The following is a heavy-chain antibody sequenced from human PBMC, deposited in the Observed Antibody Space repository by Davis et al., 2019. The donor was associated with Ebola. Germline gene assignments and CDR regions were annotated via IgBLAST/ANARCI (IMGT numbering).Heavy chain of an antibody. CDR1: GFTFSRSW. D-gene: IGHD3-3*01. Sequence: GESLKISCVASGFTFSRSWMNWVRQAPGQGPEWVARIKEDGSEKYHVHSVEGRFTISRDNAKNSLYLQMNSLRAEDTAVYYCANLEWVNPDYWGQGALVTVSS. J-gene: IGHJ4*02. CDR2: IKEDGSEK. V-gene: IGHV3-7*01. CDR3: ANLEWVNPDY.